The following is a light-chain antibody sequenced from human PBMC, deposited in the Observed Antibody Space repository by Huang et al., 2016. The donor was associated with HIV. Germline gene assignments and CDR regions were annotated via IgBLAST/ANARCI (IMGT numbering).Light chain of an antibody. CDR2: KAS. V-gene: IGKV1-5*03. J-gene: IGKJ2*01. CDR3: QQSNSYPYT. Sequence: DIQMTQSPSTLSASIGDRATITCRASQSISSWLAWYQQIPGKAPKLLIYKASSLQSGVPSRFNGSGSGTEFTLTINSLQPGDFATYYCQQSNSYPYTFGQGTKLEIK. CDR1: QSISSW.